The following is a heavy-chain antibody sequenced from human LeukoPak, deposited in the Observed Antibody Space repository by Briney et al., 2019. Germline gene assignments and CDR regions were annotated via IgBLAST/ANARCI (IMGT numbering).Heavy chain of an antibody. CDR1: GFTVSSNY. CDR3: ARRGYGDYAPFDY. D-gene: IGHD4-17*01. J-gene: IGHJ4*02. V-gene: IGHV3-66*04. CDR2: IYSGGST. Sequence: PGGSLRLSCAVSGFTVSSNYMSWVGQAPGKGLEWVSIIYSGGSTYYADSVKGRFTISRDNSKNTLYLQMNSLRAEDTAVYYCARRGYGDYAPFDYWGQGTLVTVSS.